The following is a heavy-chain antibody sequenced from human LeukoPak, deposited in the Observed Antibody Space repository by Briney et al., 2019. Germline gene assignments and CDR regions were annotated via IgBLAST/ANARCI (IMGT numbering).Heavy chain of an antibody. D-gene: IGHD3-9*01. CDR3: AKDGYDILTGYHDAFDI. CDR2: ISYDGSNK. Sequence: GGSLRLSCAASGFTFSSYGMHWVRQAPGKGLEWVAVISYDGSNKYYADSVKGRFTISRDNSKNTLYLQMSSLRAEDTAVYYCAKDGYDILTGYHDAFDIWGQGTMVTVSS. CDR1: GFTFSSYG. J-gene: IGHJ3*02. V-gene: IGHV3-30*18.